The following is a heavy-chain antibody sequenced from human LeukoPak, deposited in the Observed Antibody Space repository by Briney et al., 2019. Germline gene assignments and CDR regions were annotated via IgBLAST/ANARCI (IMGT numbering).Heavy chain of an antibody. D-gene: IGHD5-12*01. CDR1: GFTFSSYW. V-gene: IGHV3-74*01. CDR2: INSDGSSR. CDR3: ARKEYSGYDFYDY. J-gene: IGHJ4*02. Sequence: GGSLRLSCGASGFTFSSYWMHWVRQAPGKGLVWVSLINSDGSSRNYADSVKGRFTISRDNAKNTLYLQMNSLRVEDTAVYYCARKEYSGYDFYDYWGQGSLVTVSS.